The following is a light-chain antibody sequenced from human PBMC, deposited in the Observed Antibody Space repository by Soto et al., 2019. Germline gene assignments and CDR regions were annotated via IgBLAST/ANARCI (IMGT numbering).Light chain of an antibody. Sequence: EIVMTQSPATLSVSPGERATLSYRASQSVSSNLAWYQQKPGQAPILLIYGASTRATGIPARFSGSGSGTDFTLTISSLQSEDFAVYYCQQYNNWPRTFGQGTKVEIK. CDR3: QQYNNWPRT. CDR2: GAS. J-gene: IGKJ1*01. V-gene: IGKV3-15*01. CDR1: QSVSSN.